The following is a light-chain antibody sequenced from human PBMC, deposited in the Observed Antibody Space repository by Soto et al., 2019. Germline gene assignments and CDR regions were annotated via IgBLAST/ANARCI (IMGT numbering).Light chain of an antibody. J-gene: IGKJ2*01. CDR1: QSISSY. V-gene: IGKV1-39*01. Sequence: DIQMTQSPSSLSASVGDRVTITCRASQSISSYLNWYQQKPGKAPKLRIYAASSLQSGVPSRFSGSGSGTDFTLTISSLQPEDFATYYCQQSYSTVWTFGQGTKVDIK. CDR3: QQSYSTVWT. CDR2: AAS.